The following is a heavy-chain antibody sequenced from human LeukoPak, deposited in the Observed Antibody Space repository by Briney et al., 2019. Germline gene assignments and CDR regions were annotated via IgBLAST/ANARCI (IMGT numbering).Heavy chain of an antibody. CDR2: IRSKAYGGTT. CDR3: TLSGYYYLFDY. J-gene: IGHJ4*02. D-gene: IGHD3-22*01. Sequence: GGSLRLSCTASGFTFGDYAMSWVRQAPGKGLEWVGFIRSKAYGGTTEYAASVKGRFTISRDDSKSIAYLQMNSLKTEDTAVYYCTLSGYYYLFDYWGQGTLVTVSS. V-gene: IGHV3-49*04. CDR1: GFTFGDYA.